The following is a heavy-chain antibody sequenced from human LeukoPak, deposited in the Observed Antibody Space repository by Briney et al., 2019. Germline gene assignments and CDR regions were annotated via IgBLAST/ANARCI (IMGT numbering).Heavy chain of an antibody. V-gene: IGHV4-4*07. J-gene: IGHJ4*02. CDR3: AGNYYGSGSYYSEDRY. D-gene: IGHD3-10*01. CDR2: IYTSGST. Sequence: QSSETLSLTCTVSGGSISSYYWSWIRQPAGKGLEWIGRIYTSGSTNYNPSLKSRVTISVDTSKNQFSLKLSSVTAADTAVYYCAGNYYGSGSYYSEDRYWGQGTLVTVSS. CDR1: GGSISSYY.